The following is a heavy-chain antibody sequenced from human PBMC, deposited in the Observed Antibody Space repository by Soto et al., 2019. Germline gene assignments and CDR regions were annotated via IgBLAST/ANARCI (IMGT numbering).Heavy chain of an antibody. CDR2: IDWDEDK. CDR1: GFSLSTGGMC. J-gene: IGHJ6*02. CDR3: ARILGHHAYGMDV. V-gene: IGHV2-70*01. Sequence: SGPTLVNPTQTLTLTCTFSGFSLSTGGMCVSWIRQPPGKALEWLALIDWDEDKYYSTSLKTRLTISKDTSKNQVVLTMTNMNSVDTATYYCARILGHHAYGMDVWGQGTTVTVSS.